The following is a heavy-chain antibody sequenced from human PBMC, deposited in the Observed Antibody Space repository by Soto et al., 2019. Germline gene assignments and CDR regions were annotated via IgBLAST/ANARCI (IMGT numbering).Heavy chain of an antibody. D-gene: IGHD3-9*01. CDR3: ARVDYDILHGDFMVTDY. J-gene: IGHJ4*02. V-gene: IGHV1-18*04. CDR1: WASFPSSG. CDR2: ISAYNGNT. Sequence: ASGPGSWPAAWASFPSSGSSLGRQATGQGLEWMGWISAYNGNTNYAQKLQGRVTMTTDTSTSTAYMELRSLRSDDTAGYYCARVDYDILHGDFMVTDYWCPGTRVNVSA.